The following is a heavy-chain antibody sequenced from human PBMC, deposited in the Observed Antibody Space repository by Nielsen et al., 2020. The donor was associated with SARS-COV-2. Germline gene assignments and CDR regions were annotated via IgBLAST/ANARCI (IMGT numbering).Heavy chain of an antibody. CDR2: INHSGDT. V-gene: IGHV4-34*01. CDR3: ARGRNENDYMDV. Sequence: SETLSLTCVVYGGSLSGFQWKWIRQPPGKGLEWIAQINHSGDTKHNPSLKSRVTISVDTSKNQFSLKLSSVTAADTAVYYCARGRNENDYMDVWGSGTTVIMSS. CDR1: GGSLSGFQ. J-gene: IGHJ6*03. D-gene: IGHD1-14*01.